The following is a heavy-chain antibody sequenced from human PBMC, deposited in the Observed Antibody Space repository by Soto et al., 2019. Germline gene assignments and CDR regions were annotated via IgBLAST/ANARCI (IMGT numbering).Heavy chain of an antibody. CDR1: GYSVTSSDYY. D-gene: IGHD2-15*01. V-gene: IGHV4-39*01. J-gene: IGHJ6*02. CDR3: APLSVSLSGPYGIHV. Sequence: SETLSLTCSVFGYSVTSSDYYWAWIRQPPGKGLEWIGSMFYSGLTYYNPSLKSRVTLSVDTSKNQFSVRLNSVTAADTAVYYCAPLSVSLSGPYGIHVWGQGTTVTVSS. CDR2: MFYSGLT.